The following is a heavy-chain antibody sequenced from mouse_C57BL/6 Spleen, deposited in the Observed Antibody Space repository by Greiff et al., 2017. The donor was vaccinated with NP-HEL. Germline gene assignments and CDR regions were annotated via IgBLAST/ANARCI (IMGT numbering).Heavy chain of an antibody. Sequence: VQLQQSGAELVRPGSSVKLSCKASGYTFTSYWMHWVKQRPIQGLEWIGNIDPSDSETHYNQKFKDKATLTVDKSSSTAYMQLISLTSEDSAVYYCAREGDYDLDYWGQGTTLTVSS. CDR1: GYTFTSYW. J-gene: IGHJ2*01. V-gene: IGHV1-52*01. CDR2: IDPSDSET. CDR3: AREGDYDLDY. D-gene: IGHD2-4*01.